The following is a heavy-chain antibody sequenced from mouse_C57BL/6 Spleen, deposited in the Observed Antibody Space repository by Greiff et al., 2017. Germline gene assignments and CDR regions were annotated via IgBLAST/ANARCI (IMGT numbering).Heavy chain of an antibody. D-gene: IGHD4-1*01. CDR1: GFNIKDYY. Sequence: VQLQQSGAELVKPGASVKLSCTASGFNIKDYYMHWVKQRTEQGLAWIGRIDPEDGETKYAPKFQGQDTITGDTSSNTAYLQLSSLTSEDTAVYYCARAGTGYYYAMDYWGQGTSVTVSS. V-gene: IGHV14-2*01. J-gene: IGHJ4*01. CDR3: ARAGTGYYYAMDY. CDR2: IDPEDGET.